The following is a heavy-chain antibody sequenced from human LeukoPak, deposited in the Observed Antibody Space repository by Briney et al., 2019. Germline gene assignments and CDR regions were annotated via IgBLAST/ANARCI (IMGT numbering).Heavy chain of an antibody. J-gene: IGHJ3*02. CDR1: RFTFSSYA. CDR2: ISYDGSNK. Sequence: GGSLRLSCAASRFTFSSYAMSWVRQAPGKGLEWVAVISYDGSNKYYADSVKGRFTISRDNSKSTLYLQMNSLRVEDTAVYYCVRASGPFDIWGQGTMVTVSS. CDR3: VRASGPFDI. V-gene: IGHV3-30-3*01. D-gene: IGHD1-26*01.